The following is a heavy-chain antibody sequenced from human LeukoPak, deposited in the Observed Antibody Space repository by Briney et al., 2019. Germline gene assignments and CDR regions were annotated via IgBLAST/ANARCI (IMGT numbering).Heavy chain of an antibody. J-gene: IGHJ5*02. CDR3: ARVGGSHYSGNYYLYWFDP. Sequence: ASVKVSCKASGYTFTSYAMHWVRQAPGQRLEWMGWINAGNGNTKYSQKFQARVTITRDTSASTVYMELSSLRSEDTAVYYCARVGGSHYSGNYYLYWFDPWGQGTLVTVSS. V-gene: IGHV1-3*01. CDR1: GYTFTSYA. D-gene: IGHD1-26*01. CDR2: INAGNGNT.